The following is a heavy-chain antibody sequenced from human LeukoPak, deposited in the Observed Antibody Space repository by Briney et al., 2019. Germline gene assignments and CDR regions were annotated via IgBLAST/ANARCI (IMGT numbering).Heavy chain of an antibody. CDR2: IIPIFGTA. CDR3: ARSGDYCSSTSCYCDY. J-gene: IGHJ4*02. CDR1: GGTFSSYA. Sequence: GASVKVSCKASGGTFSSYAISWVRQAPGQGLEWMGGIIPIFGTANYAQKFQGRVTITADESTSTAYMELSSLRSEDTAVYYCARSGDYCSSTSCYCDYWGQGTLVTVSA. D-gene: IGHD2-2*01. V-gene: IGHV1-69*13.